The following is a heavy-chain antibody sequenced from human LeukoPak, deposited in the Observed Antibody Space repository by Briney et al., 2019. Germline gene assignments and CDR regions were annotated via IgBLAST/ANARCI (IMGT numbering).Heavy chain of an antibody. Sequence: SGPTLVKPTQTLTLTCSFSGFSFTAGGVGVGRVRQPPGKALEFLGIIYWDDEERYSPSLDNRLTITKDTSKNQVVLTMTNMDPEDTATYFCAHRPGYCSVASCYSPSGFDFWGQGTLVTVSS. V-gene: IGHV2-5*02. D-gene: IGHD2-8*02. CDR1: GFSFTAGGVG. CDR3: AHRPGYCSVASCYSPSGFDF. CDR2: IYWDDEE. J-gene: IGHJ4*02.